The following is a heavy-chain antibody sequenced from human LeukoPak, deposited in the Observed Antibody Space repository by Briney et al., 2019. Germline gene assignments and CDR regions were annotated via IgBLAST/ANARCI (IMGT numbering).Heavy chain of an antibody. CDR1: GFNFSTYW. V-gene: IGHV3-7*01. D-gene: IGHD5-12*01. J-gene: IGHJ4*02. CDR3: ARDPDIV. Sequence: PGGSLRLSCAASGFNFSTYWMTWVRQAPGKGLEWVGNIKEDGSGKYYVDSVKGRFTISRNNATTTVFLQMNSLRAEDTAVYHCARDPDIVWGQGTLVTVSS. CDR2: IKEDGSGK.